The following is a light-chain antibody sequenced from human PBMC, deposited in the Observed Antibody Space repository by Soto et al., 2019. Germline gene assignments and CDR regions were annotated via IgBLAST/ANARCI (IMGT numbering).Light chain of an antibody. CDR1: SSYVGGYNY. V-gene: IGLV2-14*01. CDR3: SSYTTSNTRQIV. Sequence: QSALTQPASVSGSPGQSITISCTGTSSYVGGYNYVSWYQQHPGKAPKFMIYDVSNRPSGVSNRFSGSKSGNTASLTISGLQAEDEAYYYCSSYTTSNTRQIVFGTGTKVTV. CDR2: DVS. J-gene: IGLJ1*01.